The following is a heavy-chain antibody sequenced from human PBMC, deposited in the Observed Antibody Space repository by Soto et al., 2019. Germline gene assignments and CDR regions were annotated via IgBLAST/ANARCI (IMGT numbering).Heavy chain of an antibody. V-gene: IGHV1-69*13. CDR1: GGTFSSYA. Sequence: VASVKVSCKASGGTFSSYAISWVRQAPGQGLEWMGGIIPIFGTANYAQKFQGRVTITADESTSTAYMELSSLRSEDTAVYYCARGKNYYDSSGYSPAEYFQHWGQGTLVTVSS. CDR2: IIPIFGTA. D-gene: IGHD3-22*01. CDR3: ARGKNYYDSSGYSPAEYFQH. J-gene: IGHJ1*01.